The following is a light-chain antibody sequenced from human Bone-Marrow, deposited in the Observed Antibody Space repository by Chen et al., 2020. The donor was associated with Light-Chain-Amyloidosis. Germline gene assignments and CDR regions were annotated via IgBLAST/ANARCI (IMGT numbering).Light chain of an antibody. CDR3: QVWDRSSDRPV. V-gene: IGLV3-21*02. CDR1: NIGSTS. Sequence: SYVLTQPSSVSVAPGQTPTNACGGNNIGSTSVHWYQQTQGQAPLLVVYDDSDRPSGIPERLAGSNSGNTATLTISRVEAGDEADYYCQVWDRSSDRPVFGGGTKLTVL. J-gene: IGLJ3*02. CDR2: DDS.